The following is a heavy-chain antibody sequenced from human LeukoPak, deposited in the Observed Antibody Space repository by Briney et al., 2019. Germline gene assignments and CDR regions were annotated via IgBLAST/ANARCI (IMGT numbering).Heavy chain of an antibody. CDR2: IYTSGSA. D-gene: IGHD3-10*01. V-gene: IGHV4-61*02. CDR3: ASSTGSGSYYPLFDY. J-gene: IGHJ4*02. CDR1: GGSISSGSYS. Sequence: SETLSLTCTVSGGSISSGSYSWNWIRQPAGKGLEWIGRIYTSGSANYNPSLKSRVTMSVDTSKNQFSMKLSSVTAADTAVYYCASSTGSGSYYPLFDYWGQGTLVTVSS.